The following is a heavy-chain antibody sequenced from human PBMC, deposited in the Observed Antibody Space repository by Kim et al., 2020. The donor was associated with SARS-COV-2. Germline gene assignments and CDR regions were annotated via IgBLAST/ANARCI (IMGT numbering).Heavy chain of an antibody. D-gene: IGHD2-21*01. CDR3: AKDQELAGGEIDY. V-gene: IGHV3-23*01. J-gene: IGHJ4*02. Sequence: ADSGKGRVTSARDNSENTLYLQMNSLRAEDTAVYYCAKDQELAGGEIDYWGQGTLVTVSS.